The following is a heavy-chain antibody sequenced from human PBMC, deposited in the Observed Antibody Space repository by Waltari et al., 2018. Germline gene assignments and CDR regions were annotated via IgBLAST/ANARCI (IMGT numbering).Heavy chain of an antibody. J-gene: IGHJ4*02. V-gene: IGHV3-66*02. D-gene: IGHD3-3*01. Sequence: DVRLLESGGGLVRPGGSLRLSCAAPGLTVSSTPRNWGRQAPGPGLVWVSVIYPAGSTYHADSVLGRFTISRDVSQNTLYLQMNNLRPEDTAVYYCATARDEFTASIFFDHWGQGALVSVSS. CDR3: ATARDEFTASIFFDH. CDR2: IYPAGST. CDR1: GLTVSSTP.